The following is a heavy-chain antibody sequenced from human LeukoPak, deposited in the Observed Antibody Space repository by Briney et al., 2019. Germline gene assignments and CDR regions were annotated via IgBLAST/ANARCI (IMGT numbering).Heavy chain of an antibody. CDR1: GGSISSGGYY. CDR2: IYHSGST. D-gene: IGHD3-10*01. CDR3: ARARGFGELPHTGWFDT. J-gene: IGHJ5*02. V-gene: IGHV4-30-2*01. Sequence: SETLSLTCTVSGGSISSGGYYWSWIRQPPGKGLEWIGCIYHSGSTYYNPPLKSRVTISVERSKKQFSLKLSSVTAADTAVYYCARARGFGELPHTGWFDTWGQGTLVTVSS.